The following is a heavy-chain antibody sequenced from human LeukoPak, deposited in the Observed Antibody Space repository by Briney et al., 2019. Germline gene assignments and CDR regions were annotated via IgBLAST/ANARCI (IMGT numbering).Heavy chain of an antibody. CDR1: GYTFTIYY. CDR3: ARGPQVYDIRDSTAAKIDY. Sequence: ASVKVSCKASGYTFTIYYMHWVRQAPGQGLEWMGIINPSDGSTSYAQKFQGRVTMTRDMSTSTVYMELSSLRSEDTAVYYCARGPQVYDIRDSTAAKIDYWGQGTLVTVSS. J-gene: IGHJ4*02. V-gene: IGHV1-46*01. D-gene: IGHD3-16*01. CDR2: INPSDGST.